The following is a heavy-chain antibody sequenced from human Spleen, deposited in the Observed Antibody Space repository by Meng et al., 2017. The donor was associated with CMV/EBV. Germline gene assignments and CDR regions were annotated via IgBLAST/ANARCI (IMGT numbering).Heavy chain of an antibody. J-gene: IGHJ4*02. CDR3: ARDRLWSGYHFDY. V-gene: IGHV3-66*02. D-gene: IGHD3-3*01. CDR2: IYSGGTT. Sequence: GESLKISCAASGFTVSANYMSWVRQAPGKGLEWVSVIYSGGTTYYADFVKGRFTISRDNSKNTLYLQMNSLRAEDTAVYYCARDRLWSGYHFDYWGQGTLVTVS. CDR1: GFTVSANY.